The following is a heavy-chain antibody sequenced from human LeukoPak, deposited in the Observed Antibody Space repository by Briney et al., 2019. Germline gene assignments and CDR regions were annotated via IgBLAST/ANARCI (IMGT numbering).Heavy chain of an antibody. CDR3: ARESITIFGVVID. V-gene: IGHV3-48*01. J-gene: IGHJ4*02. CDR2: ISSSGTTK. D-gene: IGHD3-3*01. CDR1: GFTLSSYS. Sequence: GGSLRLSCAASGFTLSSYSMNWVRQAPGKGLQWVSYISSSGTTKTYADSVKGRFTISRDVAKKSLNLQMNSLRAEDTAVYYCARESITIFGVVIDWGQGTLVTVSS.